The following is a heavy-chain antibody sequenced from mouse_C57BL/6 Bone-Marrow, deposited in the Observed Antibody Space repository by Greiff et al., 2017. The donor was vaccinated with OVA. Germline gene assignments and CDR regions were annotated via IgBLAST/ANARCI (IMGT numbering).Heavy chain of an antibody. CDR3: TRFPFTTVVATDWYFDV. V-gene: IGHV1-15*01. J-gene: IGHJ1*03. Sequence: VKLMESGAELVRPGASVTLSCKASGYTFTDYEMHWVKQTPVHGLEWIGAIDPETGGTAYNQKFKGKAILTADKSSSTAYMELRSLTSEDSAVYYCTRFPFTTVVATDWYFDVWGTGTTVTVSS. CDR1: GYTFTDYE. CDR2: IDPETGGT. D-gene: IGHD1-1*01.